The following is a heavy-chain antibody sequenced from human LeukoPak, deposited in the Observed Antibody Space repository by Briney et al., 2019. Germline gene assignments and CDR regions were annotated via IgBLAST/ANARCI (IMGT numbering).Heavy chain of an antibody. Sequence: PSETLSLTCTVSGGSISTHYWSWIRQPPGKGLAWIGYVYYGGSTSYSPSLKGRVTISVDTSKNQFSLKLSSVTAADTAVYYCARGRGCSGGSCYADYWGQGTLVTVSS. CDR2: VYYGGST. J-gene: IGHJ4*02. CDR3: ARGRGCSGGSCYADY. CDR1: GGSISTHY. D-gene: IGHD2-15*01. V-gene: IGHV4-59*11.